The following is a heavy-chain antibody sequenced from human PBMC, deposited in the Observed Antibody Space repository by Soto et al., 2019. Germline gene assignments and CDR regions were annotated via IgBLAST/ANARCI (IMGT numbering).Heavy chain of an antibody. J-gene: IGHJ4*02. CDR2: VHHSGTT. CDR1: VGSVNTDYW. CDR3: ARGVSYRWVY. D-gene: IGHD3-16*02. V-gene: IGHV4-4*02. Sequence: QVKLQESGPGLVKPSGTLSLTCAVSVGSVNTDYWWSWVRQPPGKGLEWIGEVHHSGTTNYIKPLTSRLTMSVDKSGNLVSRELTSVAAADTAVYSCARGVSYRWVYWGQGTLVTVSA.